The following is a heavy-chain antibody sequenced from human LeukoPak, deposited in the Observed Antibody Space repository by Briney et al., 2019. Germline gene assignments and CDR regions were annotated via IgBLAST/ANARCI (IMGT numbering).Heavy chain of an antibody. J-gene: IGHJ4*02. CDR3: ARERWELLGGFDY. CDR1: GYTFTSYA. D-gene: IGHD1-26*01. V-gene: IGHV1-3*01. Sequence: ASVKVSCKASGYTFTSYAMHWVRQAPGQRLEWMGWINAGNGNTKYSQKFQGRVTITRDTSASTAYMELSSLRSEDTAVYYCARERWELLGGFDYWGQGTLVTVSS. CDR2: INAGNGNT.